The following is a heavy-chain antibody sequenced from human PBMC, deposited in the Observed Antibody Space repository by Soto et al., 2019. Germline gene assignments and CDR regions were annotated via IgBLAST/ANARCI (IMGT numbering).Heavy chain of an antibody. J-gene: IGHJ4*02. V-gene: IGHV4-59*01. Sequence: SETLSLTCTVSGGSISSYYWSWIRQPPGKPLEWIGYIYYSGSTNYNPSLKSRLTISVDASKNQFSLKLSSVTAADTAVYYCARGGSGWYYIFDYWGQGTLVTVSS. CDR1: GGSISSYY. CDR3: ARGGSGWYYIFDY. D-gene: IGHD6-19*01. CDR2: IYYSGST.